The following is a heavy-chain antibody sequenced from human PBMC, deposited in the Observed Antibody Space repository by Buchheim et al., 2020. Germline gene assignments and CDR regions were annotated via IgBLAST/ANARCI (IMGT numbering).Heavy chain of an antibody. J-gene: IGHJ4*02. Sequence: QVQLQQWGAGLLKPSETLSLTCAISSGTFNGYYWTWIRQAPGKGLEWSGEMNHAGGTNSNPSLKSRVTISVDMSKSQLSMNLTSVTDADTGMYYCARGSRCSGGSCYPPGYWGQGTL. V-gene: IGHV4-34*02. CDR2: MNHAGGT. D-gene: IGHD2-15*01. CDR1: SGTFNGYY. CDR3: ARGSRCSGGSCYPPGY.